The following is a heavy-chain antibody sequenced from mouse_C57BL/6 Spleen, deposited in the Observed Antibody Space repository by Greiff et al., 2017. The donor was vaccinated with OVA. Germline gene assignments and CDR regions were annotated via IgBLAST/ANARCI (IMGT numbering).Heavy chain of an antibody. CDR2: IYPGSGNT. CDR3: ARRGTTVVAPFDY. CDR1: GYSFTSYY. V-gene: IGHV1-66*01. Sequence: QVQLKQSGPELVKPGASVKISCKASGYSFTSYYIHWVKQRPGQGLEWIGWIYPGSGNTKYNEKFKGKATLTADTSSSTAYMQLSSLTSEDSAVYYCARRGTTVVAPFDYWGQGTTLTVSS. J-gene: IGHJ2*01. D-gene: IGHD1-1*01.